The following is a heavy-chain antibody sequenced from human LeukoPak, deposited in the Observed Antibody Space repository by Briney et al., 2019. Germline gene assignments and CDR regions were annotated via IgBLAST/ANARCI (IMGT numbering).Heavy chain of an antibody. J-gene: IGHJ6*03. CDR1: VGSLSSGDYY. CDR3: ASMLYDFWSGYGYYYMDG. Sequence: SETLSLTCTVSVGSLSSGDYYWRWIRPPPGEGREWLVYIYYSGGTYYNPSLKSRVTISVDTSKNQFSLKLSSVTAADTAVYYCASMLYDFWSGYGYYYMDGWGKVTTVTVSS. D-gene: IGHD3-3*01. CDR2: IYYSGGT. V-gene: IGHV4-30-4*01.